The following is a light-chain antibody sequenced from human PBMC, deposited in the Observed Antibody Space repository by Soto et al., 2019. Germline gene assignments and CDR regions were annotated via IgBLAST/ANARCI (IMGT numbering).Light chain of an antibody. CDR1: QSITTF. V-gene: IGKV1-39*01. CDR2: AAS. J-gene: IGKJ2*01. Sequence: DIQMTQSPPSLSASVGDRVTITCRASQSITTFLNWYKQKPGEAPQLLIFAASSLQTWVSSRFSGSGSGTEFPPTISSLLREDYATYFCQQSSTTPYTVGPGTKLQVK. CDR3: QQSSTTPYT.